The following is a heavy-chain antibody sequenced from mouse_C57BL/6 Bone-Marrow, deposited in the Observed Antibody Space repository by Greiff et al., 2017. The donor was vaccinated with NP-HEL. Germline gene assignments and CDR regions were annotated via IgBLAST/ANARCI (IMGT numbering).Heavy chain of an antibody. Sequence: EVQVVESGPELVKPGASVKISCKASGYSFTDYNMNWVKQSNGKSLEWIGVINPNYGTTSYNQKFKGKATLTVDQSSSTAYMQLNSLTSEDSAVYYCARRGSYGGYYAMDYWGQGTSVTVSS. CDR1: GYSFTDYN. D-gene: IGHD1-1*02. V-gene: IGHV1-39*01. J-gene: IGHJ4*01. CDR2: INPNYGTT. CDR3: ARRGSYGGYYAMDY.